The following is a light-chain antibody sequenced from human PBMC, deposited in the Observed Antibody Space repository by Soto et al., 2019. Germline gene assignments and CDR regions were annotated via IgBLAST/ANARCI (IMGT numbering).Light chain of an antibody. CDR1: GNDVGAYNY. J-gene: IGLJ2*01. CDR3: SSYTSRSTVT. Sequence: QSVLTQPRSVSGSPGQSVTISCTGTGNDVGAYNYVSWYQQHPGRPPKLMIYEVSNRPSGVSNRFSGSKSGNTASLTISGLQAEDEADYYCSSYTSRSTVTFGGGTKLTVL. V-gene: IGLV2-14*01. CDR2: EVS.